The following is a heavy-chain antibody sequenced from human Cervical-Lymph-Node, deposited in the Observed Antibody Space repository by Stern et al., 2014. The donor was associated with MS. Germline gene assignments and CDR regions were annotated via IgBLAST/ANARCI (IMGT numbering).Heavy chain of an antibody. D-gene: IGHD4-17*01. J-gene: IGHJ4*02. Sequence: EVQLVESGAEVKKPGESLKISCKGSGYSFTANCIAWVRQMPGQGLEWMGIIYPGDSDTRYSPSFQGQVTISADKSISTAYQQWSILKASDTAMYYCARDSGDYAFDYWGQGTLVTVSS. CDR1: GYSFTANC. CDR3: ARDSGDYAFDY. CDR2: IYPGDSDT. V-gene: IGHV5-51*01.